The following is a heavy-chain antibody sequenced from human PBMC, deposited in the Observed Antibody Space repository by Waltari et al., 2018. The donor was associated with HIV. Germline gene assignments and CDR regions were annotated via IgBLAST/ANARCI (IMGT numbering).Heavy chain of an antibody. Sequence: QVQLQEPGPGLVKPSQTLSLTCTVSGGSITSGGYSWPWIRQPAGKGLEWIGRIYTSGSTNYNPSLKSRVTISVDTSKNQFSLKLSSVTAADTAVYYCARRGIQLWFYAFDIWGQGTMVTVSS. CDR2: IYTSGST. CDR1: GGSITSGGYS. V-gene: IGHV4-61*02. J-gene: IGHJ3*02. D-gene: IGHD5-18*01. CDR3: ARRGIQLWFYAFDI.